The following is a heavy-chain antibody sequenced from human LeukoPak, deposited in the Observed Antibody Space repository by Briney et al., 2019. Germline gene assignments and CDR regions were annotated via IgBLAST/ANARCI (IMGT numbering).Heavy chain of an antibody. D-gene: IGHD6-13*01. J-gene: IGHJ6*03. CDR3: TRDRSSSWYETDYYYYYMDV. Sequence: GGSLRLSCTASGFTFGDYAMSWFRQAPGKGLEWVGFIRSKAYGGTTEYAASVKGRFTISRDDSKSIAYLQMNSLKTEDTAVYYCTRDRSSSWYETDYYYYYMDVWGKGTTVTVSS. CDR2: IRSKAYGGTT. V-gene: IGHV3-49*03. CDR1: GFTFGDYA.